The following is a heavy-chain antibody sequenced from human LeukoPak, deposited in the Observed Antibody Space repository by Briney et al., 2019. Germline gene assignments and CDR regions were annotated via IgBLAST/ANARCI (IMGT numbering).Heavy chain of an antibody. CDR2: IKQDGSEK. CDR1: GFTFSSYW. J-gene: IGHJ4*02. V-gene: IGHV3-7*01. Sequence: GGSLRLSCAASGFTFSSYWMSWVRQAPGKGLEWVANIKQDGSEKYYVDSVKGRFTISRDNAKNSLYLQMNSLRAEDTAVYYCATWDFWSGYYLEFDYWGQGTLVTVSS. CDR3: ATWDFWSGYYLEFDY. D-gene: IGHD3-3*01.